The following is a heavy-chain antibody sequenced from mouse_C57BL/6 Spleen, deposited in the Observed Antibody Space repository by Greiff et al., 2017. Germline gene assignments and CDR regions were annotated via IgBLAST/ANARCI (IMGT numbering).Heavy chain of an antibody. V-gene: IGHV1-82*01. CDR3: ASLYAMDY. Sequence: VKLMESGPELVKPGASVKISCKASGYAFSSSWMNWVKQRPGKGLEWIGRIYPGDGDTNYNGKFKGKATLTADKSSSTAYMQLSSLTSEDSAVYFCASLYAMDYWGQGTSVTVSS. CDR1: GYAFSSSW. J-gene: IGHJ4*01. CDR2: IYPGDGDT.